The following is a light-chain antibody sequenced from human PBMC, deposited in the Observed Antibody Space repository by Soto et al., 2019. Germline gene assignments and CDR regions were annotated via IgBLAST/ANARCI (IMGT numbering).Light chain of an antibody. CDR3: QQYNNWPPA. J-gene: IGKJ5*01. Sequence: EIVMTQSPATLSVSPRERATLSCRASQSVASNLAWYQQKHGQAPRLLIYGASTRATGTPARFSGSGSGTEFTLTISSLQSEDFAVYYCQQYNNWPPAFGQGTRLEIK. CDR1: QSVASN. V-gene: IGKV3-15*01. CDR2: GAS.